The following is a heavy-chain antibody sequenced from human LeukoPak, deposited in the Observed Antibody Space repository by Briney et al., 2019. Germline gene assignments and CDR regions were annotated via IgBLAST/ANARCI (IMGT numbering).Heavy chain of an antibody. CDR3: ARDFGGSGWYTFDY. CDR1: GFTFSSYG. Sequence: QPGGSLRLSCAASGFTFSSYGMHWVRQAPGKGLEWVAVIWYDGSNKYYADSVKGRFTISRDNSKNTLYLQMNSLRAEDTAVYYCARDFGGSGWYTFDYWGQGTLVIVSS. V-gene: IGHV3-33*01. D-gene: IGHD6-19*01. J-gene: IGHJ4*02. CDR2: IWYDGSNK.